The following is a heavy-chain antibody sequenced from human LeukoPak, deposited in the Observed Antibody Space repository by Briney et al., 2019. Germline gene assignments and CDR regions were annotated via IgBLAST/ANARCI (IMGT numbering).Heavy chain of an antibody. J-gene: IGHJ4*02. CDR2: ISGSGGST. CDR1: GFTFSSYA. V-gene: IGHV3-23*01. D-gene: IGHD3-22*01. CDR3: ASSARSGYPTN. Sequence: GGSLRLSCAASGFTFSSYAMSWVRQAPGKGLEWVSAISGSGGSTYYADSVKGRFTISRDNAKNSLYLQMNSLRAEDTAVYYCASSARSGYPTNWGQGTLVTVSS.